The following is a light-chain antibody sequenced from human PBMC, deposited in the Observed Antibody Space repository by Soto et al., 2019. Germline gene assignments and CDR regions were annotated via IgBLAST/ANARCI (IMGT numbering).Light chain of an antibody. CDR3: QRYNNWPPT. Sequence: DIVMTQSPATLSMSPGERATLSCRASQSVSSNLAWYQQKPGQAPRLLLYGASSRATGIPARFSGSGSGTEFTLTISSLQSEDFAVFYCQRYNNWPPTFGQGTRLEIK. J-gene: IGKJ5*01. CDR2: GAS. V-gene: IGKV3-15*01. CDR1: QSVSSN.